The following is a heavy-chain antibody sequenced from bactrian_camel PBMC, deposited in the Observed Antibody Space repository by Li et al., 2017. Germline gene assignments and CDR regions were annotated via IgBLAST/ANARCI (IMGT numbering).Heavy chain of an antibody. CDR2: LDSDGST. J-gene: IGHJ4*01. CDR3: AADATRCIGDALGARFTY. V-gene: IGHV3S53*01. CDR1: GYSHCNYD. Sequence: HVQLVESGGGSVQAGGSLRLSCAVSGYSHCNYDMGWYRQAPGKERESVLDSDGSTSYADSVKGRFTISQDSAKNTLYLQMNSLKPEDTAMYWCAADATRCIGDALGARFTYWGRGTQVTVS. D-gene: IGHD1*01.